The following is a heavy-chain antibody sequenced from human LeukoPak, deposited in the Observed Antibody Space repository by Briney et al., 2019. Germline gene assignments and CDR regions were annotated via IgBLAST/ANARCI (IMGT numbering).Heavy chain of an antibody. Sequence: KTSETLSLTCTVSGGSISSYYWSWIRQPPGKGLEWIGYIYYSGSTNYNPSLKSRVTISVDTSKNQFSLKLSSVTAADTAVYYCARQDHRHDAFDIWGQGTMVTVYS. CDR3: ARQDHRHDAFDI. V-gene: IGHV4-59*08. CDR2: IYYSGST. J-gene: IGHJ3*02. CDR1: GGSISSYY.